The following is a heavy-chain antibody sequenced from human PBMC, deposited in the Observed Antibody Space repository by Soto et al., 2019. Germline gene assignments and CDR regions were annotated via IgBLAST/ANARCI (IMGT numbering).Heavy chain of an antibody. CDR3: ARGRTVRNYADDSSDYFYFFDY. V-gene: IGHV4-59*01. CDR2: VYYTGST. CDR1: GDSISTFY. Sequence: TETLSLTCTVSGDSISTFYWGWMRQSPGKELEWSGYVYYTGSTNYNPSLKSRVTISVDRSKNQFSLKLTSANAAGTAVYYCARGRTVRNYADDSSDYFYFFDYWGQGTQVTVSS. D-gene: IGHD3-22*01. J-gene: IGHJ4*02.